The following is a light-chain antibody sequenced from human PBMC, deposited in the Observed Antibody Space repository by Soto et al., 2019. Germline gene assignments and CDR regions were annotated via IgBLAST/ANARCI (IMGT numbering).Light chain of an antibody. J-gene: IGLJ2*01. V-gene: IGLV3-21*02. CDR2: DDS. CDR3: QVWDSSSELNVV. Sequence: SYELTQPPSVSVAPGQTARITCGGNNIGSKSVHWYQQKPGQAPVLVVYDDSDRPSGIPERFSGSNSGNTATLTISRVEAGDEADDYCQVWDSSSELNVVFGGGTQLTVL. CDR1: NIGSKS.